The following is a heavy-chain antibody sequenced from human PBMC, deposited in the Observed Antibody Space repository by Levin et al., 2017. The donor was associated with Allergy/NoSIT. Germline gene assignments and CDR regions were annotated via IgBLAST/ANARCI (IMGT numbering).Heavy chain of an antibody. CDR1: GFTFSTYA. D-gene: IGHD2-2*01. CDR2: ISYDGSNN. CDR3: ARDRDCSSSSCYNGFDI. V-gene: IGHV3-30-3*01. Sequence: GESLKISCAASGFTFSTYAMHWVRQAPGKGLEWVAVISYDGSNNYYADSVKGRFTISRDNSKNTLYLQMNTLRAEDTAVYYCARDRDCSSSSCYNGFDIWGQGTMVTVSS. J-gene: IGHJ3*02.